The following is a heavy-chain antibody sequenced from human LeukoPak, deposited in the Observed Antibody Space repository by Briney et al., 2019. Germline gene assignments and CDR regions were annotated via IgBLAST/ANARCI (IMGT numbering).Heavy chain of an antibody. J-gene: IGHJ4*02. CDR1: GFTFSSYW. Sequence: PGGSLRLSCAASGFTFSSYWMSWVRQAPGKGLEWVANIKQDGSEKYCVDSVKGRFTISRDNSKNTLYLQMNSLRAEDTAVYYCANAVVVPASFDYWGQGTLVTVSS. D-gene: IGHD2-2*01. V-gene: IGHV3-7*03. CDR3: ANAVVVPASFDY. CDR2: IKQDGSEK.